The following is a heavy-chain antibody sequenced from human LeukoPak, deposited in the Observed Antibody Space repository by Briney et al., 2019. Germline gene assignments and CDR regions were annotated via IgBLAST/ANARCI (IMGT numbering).Heavy chain of an antibody. CDR2: IYYSGST. V-gene: IGHV4-59*08. J-gene: IGHJ4*02. D-gene: IGHD5-24*01. Sequence: SETLSLTCTVSGGSISSYYWRWIRQPPGKGLEWIGYIYYSGSTNYNPSLKSRVTISLDTSKNQFTLKLSSVTAADTAGYYCARGHVEMATIFGYWGQGTLVTASS. CDR1: GGSISSYY. CDR3: ARGHVEMATIFGY.